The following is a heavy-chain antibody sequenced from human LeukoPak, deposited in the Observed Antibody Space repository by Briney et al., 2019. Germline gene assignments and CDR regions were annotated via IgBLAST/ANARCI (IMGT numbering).Heavy chain of an antibody. Sequence: GGSLRLSCAASGFTFSSYSMNWVRQAPGKGLEWVSCISSSGSYIYYADSVKGRLTISRDNAKNSLYLQMNSLRAEATAVYYCARDRPSSGWYGELDYWGQGTLVTVSS. V-gene: IGHV3-21*01. D-gene: IGHD6-19*01. CDR2: ISSSGSYI. J-gene: IGHJ4*02. CDR1: GFTFSSYS. CDR3: ARDRPSSGWYGELDY.